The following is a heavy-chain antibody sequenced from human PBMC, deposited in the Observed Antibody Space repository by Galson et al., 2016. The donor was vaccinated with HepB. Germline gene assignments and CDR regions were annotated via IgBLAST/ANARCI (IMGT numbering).Heavy chain of an antibody. J-gene: IGHJ6*02. CDR3: AKDTGHCSGGVCYSPRGMDV. V-gene: IGHV3-21*01. D-gene: IGHD2-15*01. CDR1: GFTFSSYS. Sequence: SLRLSCAASGFTFSSYSLNWVRQAPGKGLEGVSFISSNNYIYYADSVQGRLTISRDNAKNSLYLQKHSLRAEDTAVYYCAKDTGHCSGGVCYSPRGMDVWGQGTTVTVSS. CDR2: ISSNNYI.